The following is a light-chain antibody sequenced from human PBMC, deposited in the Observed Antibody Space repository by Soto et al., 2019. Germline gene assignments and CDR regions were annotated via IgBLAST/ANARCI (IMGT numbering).Light chain of an antibody. CDR2: GVN. CDR1: SSDVGSDNR. CDR3: SSYTTSTTYV. V-gene: IGLV2-18*02. Sequence: QSALTQPPSVSGSPGQSVTISCTGTSSDVGSDNRVSWYQQFPGTAPTLIIYGVNNRPSGVPDRFSGSKSGNTASLIISGLQAEDEADYYCSSYTTSTTYVFGTGTKVTVL. J-gene: IGLJ1*01.